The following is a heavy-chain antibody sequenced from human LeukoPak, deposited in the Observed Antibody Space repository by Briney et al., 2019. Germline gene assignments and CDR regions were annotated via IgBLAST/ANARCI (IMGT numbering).Heavy chain of an antibody. J-gene: IGHJ5*02. CDR1: GYTFTSYG. D-gene: IGHD2-2*01. V-gene: IGHV1-18*01. CDR2: ISAYNGNT. CDR3: ARDSEDIVVVPAAPRLAPNWFDP. Sequence: ASVKVSCKASGYTFTSYGISWVRQAPGQGLEWMGWISAYNGNTNYAQKLQGRVTMTTDTSTSTAYMELRSLRSDDTAVYYCARDSEDIVVVPAAPRLAPNWFDPWGQGTLVSVS.